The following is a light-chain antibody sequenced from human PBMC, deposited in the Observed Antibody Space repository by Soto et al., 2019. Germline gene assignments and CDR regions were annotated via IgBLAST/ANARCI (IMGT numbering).Light chain of an antibody. V-gene: IGKV1-27*01. CDR2: SAS. J-gene: IGKJ5*01. Sequence: DIQMTQSPSSLSASVGDRVTITCPASQDISFYLAWYQQKPGKVPKLLIYSASTLQSGVPSRFSGSGSGTDFTLIISSLQPEDVATYYCQKFNTAPLTFGQGTRLEIK. CDR3: QKFNTAPLT. CDR1: QDISFY.